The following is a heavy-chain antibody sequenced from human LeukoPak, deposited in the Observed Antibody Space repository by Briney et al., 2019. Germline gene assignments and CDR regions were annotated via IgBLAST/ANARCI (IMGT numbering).Heavy chain of an antibody. J-gene: IGHJ4*02. CDR3: ARWFGGVIN. V-gene: IGHV4-59*01. Sequence: PSETLSVTCTVSGGSISSYYWSWIRQPPGKGLKWIGYIYYSGSTNYNPSLKSRVTISVDTSKNQFSLKLSSVTAADTAVYYCARWFGGVINWGQGTLVTVSS. CDR1: GGSISSYY. CDR2: IYYSGST. D-gene: IGHD3-16*02.